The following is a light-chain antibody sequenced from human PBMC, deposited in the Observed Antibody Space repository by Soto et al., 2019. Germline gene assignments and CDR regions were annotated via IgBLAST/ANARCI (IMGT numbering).Light chain of an antibody. CDR1: QSISSW. CDR2: DAS. Sequence: DIQMTQSPSTLSASVGDRVTITCRASQSISSWLAWYQQKPGKAPKLLIFDASILESGVPSRFSGSRSGTEFTLTISRLQPDDFATYYCQQYNSYSSFGGGNSVEIK. V-gene: IGKV1-5*01. CDR3: QQYNSYSS. J-gene: IGKJ4*01.